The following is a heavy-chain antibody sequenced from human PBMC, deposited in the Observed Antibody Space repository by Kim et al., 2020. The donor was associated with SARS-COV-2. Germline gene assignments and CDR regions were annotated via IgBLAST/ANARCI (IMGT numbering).Heavy chain of an antibody. CDR1: GFTFSSSD. D-gene: IGHD2-15*01. J-gene: IGHJ4*02. Sequence: GGSLRLSCAASGFTFSSSDMSWVRQAPGKRLELVSSISSSGSNIGYTDSVRGRFTISRDNSKNTLYLQMDSLRVEDTAVYYCANRRGAAPFNWGQGTLVTVSS. CDR3: ANRRGAAPFN. V-gene: IGHV3-23*05. CDR2: ISSSGSNI.